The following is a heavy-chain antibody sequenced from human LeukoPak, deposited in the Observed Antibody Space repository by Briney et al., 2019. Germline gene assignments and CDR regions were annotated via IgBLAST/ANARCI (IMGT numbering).Heavy chain of an antibody. D-gene: IGHD3-9*01. CDR1: GYTFTSYG. Sequence: GASVKVSCKASGYTFTSYGISWVRQAPGQGLEWMGWINPNSGGTKYAQKFQGRVTMTRDTSISTAYMELSRLRSDDTAVYYCARAPTILKAFDIWGQGTMVTVSS. J-gene: IGHJ3*02. CDR3: ARAPTILKAFDI. CDR2: INPNSGGT. V-gene: IGHV1-2*02.